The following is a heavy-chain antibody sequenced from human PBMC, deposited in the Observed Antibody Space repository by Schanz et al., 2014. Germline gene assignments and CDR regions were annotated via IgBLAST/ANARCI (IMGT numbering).Heavy chain of an antibody. CDR1: GFTFSNYV. D-gene: IGHD1-1*01. Sequence: EVQLVESGGAVVRPGGSLRLSCAASGFTFSNYVMDWVRQAPGTGLEWVASITYNGDSTYYTDSVKGRFTISRDNSRNTLYLQMDGLRAEDTAVYYCAKPPPGYLITWYTYYFVSWGQGTLVTVSS. V-gene: IGHV3-23*04. CDR3: AKPPPGYLITWYTYYFVS. J-gene: IGHJ4*02. CDR2: ITYNGDST.